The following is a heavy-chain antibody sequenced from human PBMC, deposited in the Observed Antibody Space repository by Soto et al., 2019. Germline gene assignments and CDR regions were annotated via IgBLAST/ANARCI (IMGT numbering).Heavy chain of an antibody. CDR3: ASNLGYCSSTSCLDYYYYMDV. V-gene: IGHV1-69*02. CDR2: IIPILGIA. J-gene: IGHJ6*03. CDR1: GGTFSSYT. D-gene: IGHD2-2*01. Sequence: QVQLVQSGAEVKKPGSSVKVSCKASGGTFSSYTISWVRQAPGQGLEWMGRIIPILGIANYAQKFQGRVTIPADKSTSTAYMELSSLRSEDTAVYYCASNLGYCSSTSCLDYYYYMDVWGKGTTVTVSS.